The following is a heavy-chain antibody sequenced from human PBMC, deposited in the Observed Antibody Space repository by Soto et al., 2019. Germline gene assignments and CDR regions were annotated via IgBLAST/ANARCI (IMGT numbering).Heavy chain of an antibody. Sequence: SETLSLTCTVSGYSMTSGGYYWSWIRHLPGKGLEWIGYIYYSGGTQFNPSLKSRVSMSVDTSKNQFSLRLSSVTAADTAVYYCATLLGSHQHYYFGIDVWGQGTTVNVSS. J-gene: IGHJ6*02. D-gene: IGHD2-2*01. CDR3: ATLLGSHQHYYFGIDV. CDR1: GYSMTSGGYY. V-gene: IGHV4-31*03. CDR2: IYYSGGT.